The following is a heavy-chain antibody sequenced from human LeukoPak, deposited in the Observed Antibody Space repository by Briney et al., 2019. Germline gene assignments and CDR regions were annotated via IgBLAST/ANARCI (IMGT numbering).Heavy chain of an antibody. D-gene: IGHD4-17*01. V-gene: IGHV3-7*01. CDR2: IKQDGSEK. J-gene: IGHJ4*02. Sequence: GGALRLSCAASGFTFSSYWLSWVRQAPGKGLEWVANIKQDGSEKYYVDSVKGRFTISRDNAKNSLYLQMNSLRAEDTAVYYCARALAYGDYFDYWGQGTLVTVSS. CDR1: GFTFSSYW. CDR3: ARALAYGDYFDY.